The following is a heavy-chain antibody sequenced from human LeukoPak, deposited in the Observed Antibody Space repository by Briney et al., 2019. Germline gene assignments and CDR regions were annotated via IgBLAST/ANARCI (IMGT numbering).Heavy chain of an antibody. CDR3: ARKLGYCTGASCYVDY. CDR2: IKQDGNEK. D-gene: IGHD2-2*01. CDR1: GFISSSYW. J-gene: IGHJ4*02. V-gene: IGHV3-7*03. Sequence: GGSLRLSCTASGFISSSYWMTWVRQAPGKGLEWVANIKQDGNEKYYVDSVKGRFTISRDNAQNSLYLQMYSLRADDTAVYYCARKLGYCTGASCYVDYWGPGTLVTVSS.